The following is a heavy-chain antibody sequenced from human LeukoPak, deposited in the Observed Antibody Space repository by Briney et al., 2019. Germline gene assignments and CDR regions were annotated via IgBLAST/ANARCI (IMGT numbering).Heavy chain of an antibody. CDR1: GFTFSSYA. D-gene: IGHD2-2*01. CDR3: ARDRDCSSTSCFQGLDY. V-gene: IGHV3-30*04. J-gene: IGHJ4*02. Sequence: GGSLRLSCAASGFTFSSYAMNWVRQDPGKGLEWVAVISYDGSNKYYADSVKGRFTISRDNSKNTLYLQMNSLRAEDTAVYYCARDRDCSSTSCFQGLDYWGQGTLVTVSS. CDR2: ISYDGSNK.